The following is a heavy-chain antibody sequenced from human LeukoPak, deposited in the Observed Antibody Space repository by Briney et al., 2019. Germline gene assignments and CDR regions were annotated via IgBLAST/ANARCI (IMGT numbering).Heavy chain of an antibody. CDR1: GGSFSGYY. J-gene: IGHJ5*02. CDR3: ARVPDITARPCDT. V-gene: IGHV4-34*01. CDR2: ISHTGLT. D-gene: IGHD1-1*01. Sequence: SETLSITCAVYGGSFSGYYWTLIRQTRGKGLEWIGEISHTGLTGSNPSLKSRVTIFVDSSKKQFSLRMTSVTAADTGVYYCARVPDITARPCDTWGPGTLVTVSS.